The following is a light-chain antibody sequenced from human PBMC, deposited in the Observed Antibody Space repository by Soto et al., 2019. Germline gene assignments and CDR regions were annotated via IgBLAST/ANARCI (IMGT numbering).Light chain of an antibody. CDR2: DVS. J-gene: IGLJ1*01. CDR3: CSYAGSPRYV. CDR1: SSDVGGYSY. V-gene: IGLV2-11*01. Sequence: QSALTQPRSVSGSPGQSVTISCTETSSDVGGYSYVSWYQQHPGKAPKVMIYDVSERPSGVPDRFSGSKSGNTASLTISGLQAEDEADYYCCSYAGSPRYVFGTGTKLTVL.